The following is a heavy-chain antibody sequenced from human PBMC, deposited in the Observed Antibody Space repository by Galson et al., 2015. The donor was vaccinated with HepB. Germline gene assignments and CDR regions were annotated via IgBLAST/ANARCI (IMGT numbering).Heavy chain of an antibody. V-gene: IGHV3-23*01. J-gene: IGHJ4*02. CDR3: AKLVVVVAARDY. D-gene: IGHD2-15*01. CDR2: ISGSGGST. Sequence: SLRLPCAASGFTFRSYAMRWVRQAPGKGLEWVSAISGSGGSTYYAASVKGRFTLSRDNSKNTLYLQMNSLRAEDTAVYYCAKLVVVVAARDYWVQGTLVTVSS. CDR1: GFTFRSYA.